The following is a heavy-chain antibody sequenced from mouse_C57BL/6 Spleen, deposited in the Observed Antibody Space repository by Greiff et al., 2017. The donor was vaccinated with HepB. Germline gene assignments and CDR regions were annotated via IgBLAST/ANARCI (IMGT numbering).Heavy chain of an antibody. V-gene: IGHV5-9*01. D-gene: IGHD2-4*01. Sequence: DVQLVESGGGLVKPGGSLKLSCAASGFTFSSYTMSWVRQTPEKRLEWVATISGGGGNTYYPDSVKGRFTISRDNAKNTLYLQMSSLRSEDTALYYCARQGDYDAFDYWGQGTTLTVSS. CDR1: GFTFSSYT. CDR2: ISGGGGNT. J-gene: IGHJ2*01. CDR3: ARQGDYDAFDY.